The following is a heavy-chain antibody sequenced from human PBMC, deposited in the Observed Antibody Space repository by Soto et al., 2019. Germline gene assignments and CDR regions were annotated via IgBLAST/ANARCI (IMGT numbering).Heavy chain of an antibody. CDR3: AKDTGGTIFGFLFDY. CDR2: ISYDGSNK. Sequence: GGSLRLSCAASGFTFSSYGMHWVRQAPGKGLEWVAVISYDGSNKYYADSVKGRFTISRDNSKNTLYLQMNSLRAEDTAVYYCAKDTGGTIFGFLFDYWGQGTLVTVSS. J-gene: IGHJ4*02. CDR1: GFTFSSYG. V-gene: IGHV3-30*18. D-gene: IGHD3-3*01.